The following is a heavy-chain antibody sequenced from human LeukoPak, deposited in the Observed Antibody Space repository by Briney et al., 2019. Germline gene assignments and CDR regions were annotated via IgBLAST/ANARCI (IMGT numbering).Heavy chain of an antibody. D-gene: IGHD1-26*01. CDR2: ISSSSSYI. V-gene: IGHV3-21*01. J-gene: IGHJ4*02. Sequence: PGGSLRLSCAVSGFTFSSYSMNWVRQAPGKGLAWVSSISSSSSYIYYADSVKGRFTISRGNAENSLFLQMNSLRAEDTAVYYCAREVGVVGATCDYWGQGTLVTVSS. CDR3: AREVGVVGATCDY. CDR1: GFTFSSYS.